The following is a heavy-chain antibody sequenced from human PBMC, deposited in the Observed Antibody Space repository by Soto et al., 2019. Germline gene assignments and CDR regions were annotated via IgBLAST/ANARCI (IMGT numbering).Heavy chain of an antibody. CDR2: INHSGST. D-gene: IGHD1-26*01. Sequence: SETLSLTCAVYGGSFSGYYWSWIRQPPGKGLEWIGEINHSGSTNYNPSLKSRVTISVDTSKNQFSLKLSSVTAADTAVYSCARDFLEGRPPFDYWGQGTLVTVSS. CDR3: ARDFLEGRPPFDY. CDR1: GGSFSGYY. J-gene: IGHJ4*02. V-gene: IGHV4-34*01.